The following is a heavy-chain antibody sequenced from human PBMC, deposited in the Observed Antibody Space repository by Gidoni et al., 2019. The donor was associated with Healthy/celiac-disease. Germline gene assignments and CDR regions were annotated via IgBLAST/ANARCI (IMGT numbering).Heavy chain of an antibody. Sequence: QLQLQDSGPGLVKPSQTLSPTCAVSGGSISTGGYSWSWIRQPAGKGLEWIGYIYHSGSTYYTPSLKSRVTISVDRSKNQFSLKLSSVTAADTAVYYCARGGTMVRGVINPYFDYWGQGTLVTVSS. V-gene: IGHV4-30-2*01. CDR3: ARGGTMVRGVINPYFDY. J-gene: IGHJ4*02. D-gene: IGHD3-10*01. CDR1: GGSISTGGYS. CDR2: IYHSGST.